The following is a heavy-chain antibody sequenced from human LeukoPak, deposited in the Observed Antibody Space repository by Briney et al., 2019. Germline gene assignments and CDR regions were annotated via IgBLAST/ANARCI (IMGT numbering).Heavy chain of an antibody. V-gene: IGHV4-39*07. CDR1: GGSISTSAYY. CDR3: ARVGGLGGGVVNPERLYFQH. D-gene: IGHD3-16*01. CDR2: IYYSGNT. Sequence: SETLSLTCIVSGGSISTSAYYWGWIRQPPGEGLQWIGSIYYSGNTYYNSSLKSRVTISVDTSKNQFSLKLSSVTAADTAVYYCARVGGLGGGVVNPERLYFQHWGQGTLVTVSS. J-gene: IGHJ1*01.